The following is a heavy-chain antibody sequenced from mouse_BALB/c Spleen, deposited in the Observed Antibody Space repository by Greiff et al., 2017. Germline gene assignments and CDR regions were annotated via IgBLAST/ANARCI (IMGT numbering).Heavy chain of an antibody. CDR3: ARSGKGTAWFAY. V-gene: IGHV5-9-4*01. Sequence: EVKVVESGGGLVKPGGSLKLSCAASGFTFSSYAMSWVRQSPEKRLEWVAEISSGGSYTYYPDTVTGRFTISRDNAKNTLYLEMSSLRSEDTAMYYCARSGKGTAWFAYWGQGTLVTVSA. D-gene: IGHD1-1*01. J-gene: IGHJ3*01. CDR1: GFTFSSYA. CDR2: ISSGGSYT.